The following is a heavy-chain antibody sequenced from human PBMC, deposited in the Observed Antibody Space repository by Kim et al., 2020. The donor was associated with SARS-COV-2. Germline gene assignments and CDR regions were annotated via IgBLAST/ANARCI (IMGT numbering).Heavy chain of an antibody. CDR1: GFTFSDYY. CDR2: ISSSGTTI. CDR3: ASRHPIKNYYYSMDV. V-gene: IGHV3-11*04. Sequence: GGSLRLSCAGSGFTFSDYYMSWIRQAPGKGLEWISYISSSGTTIYYGDSVKGRFIISRDNAKNTLYLQMNSLSVEDSAIYYCASRHPIKNYYYSMDVWGQGTTVTVSS. D-gene: IGHD2-21*01. J-gene: IGHJ6*02.